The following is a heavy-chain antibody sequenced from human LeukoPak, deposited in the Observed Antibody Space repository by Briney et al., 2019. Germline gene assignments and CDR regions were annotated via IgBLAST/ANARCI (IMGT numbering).Heavy chain of an antibody. CDR1: GGSNSSSSYY. Sequence: SQTLSLTCTVSGGSNSSSSYYWGWIRQPPGKGLEWIGSTYYSGSTYYNPSLKSRVTISVDTSKNQFSLKLSSVTAADTAVYYCVRLDGSAKATVVTLGAFDIWGQGTMVTVSS. CDR3: VRLDGSAKATVVTLGAFDI. J-gene: IGHJ3*02. CDR2: TYYSGST. V-gene: IGHV4-39*01. D-gene: IGHD4-23*01.